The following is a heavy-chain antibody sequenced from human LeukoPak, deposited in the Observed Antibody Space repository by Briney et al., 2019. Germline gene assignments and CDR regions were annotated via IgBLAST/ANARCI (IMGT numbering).Heavy chain of an antibody. J-gene: IGHJ4*02. V-gene: IGHV3-23*01. Sequence: GGSLRLSCAASGFTFSSYAMCWVRQAPGKGLEWVSAISGSGGSTYYADSVKGRFTISRDNSKNTLYLQMNSLRAEDTAVYYCAKELKSYCSGGSCYPYYFDYWGQGTLVTVSS. CDR2: ISGSGGST. CDR1: GFTFSSYA. D-gene: IGHD2-15*01. CDR3: AKELKSYCSGGSCYPYYFDY.